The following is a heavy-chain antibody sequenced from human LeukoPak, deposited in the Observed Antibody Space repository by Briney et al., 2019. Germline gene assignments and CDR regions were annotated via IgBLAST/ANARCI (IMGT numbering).Heavy chain of an antibody. CDR1: GFTLDSYG. V-gene: IGHV3-21*01. J-gene: IGHJ4*02. CDR3: ARRRTSTNSYTS. Sequence: GGSLRLSCAASGFTLDSYGMNWVRQAPGKGLEWVSSISSRSSYIYYADSVKGRFTISRDNAKNSVYLQMNSLRAEDTAVYYCARRRTSTNSYTSWGQGTLVTVSS. CDR2: ISSRSSYI. D-gene: IGHD3-16*01.